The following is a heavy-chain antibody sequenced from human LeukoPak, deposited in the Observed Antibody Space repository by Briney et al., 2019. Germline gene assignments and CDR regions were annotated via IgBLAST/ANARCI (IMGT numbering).Heavy chain of an antibody. CDR1: GYTFTGYY. J-gene: IGHJ5*02. CDR3: ARDLYDYVWGSYRYPWCDP. Sequence: ASVKVSCKASGYTFTGYYMHWVRQAPGQGLEWMGWINPNSGGTNYAQKFQGRVTMTRDTSISTAYMELSRLRSDDTAVYYCARDLYDYVWGSYRYPWCDPWGQGTLVTVSS. D-gene: IGHD3-16*02. V-gene: IGHV1-2*02. CDR2: INPNSGGT.